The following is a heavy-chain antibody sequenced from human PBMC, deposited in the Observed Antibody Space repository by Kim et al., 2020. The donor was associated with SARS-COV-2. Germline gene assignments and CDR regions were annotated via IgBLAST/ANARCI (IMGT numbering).Heavy chain of an antibody. CDR1: GYTFTYYY. J-gene: IGHJ5*02. D-gene: IGHD1-20*01. Sequence: ASVKVSCKASGYTFTYYYIHWLRQAPGQGLEWMGRINPNTGVTNFAQKFQGRVTMTRDTSTNTVYMDLTRLTSDDTAVFFCARGGRKLGTAPTYNPFVDPGRRGLVAIASS. CDR3: ARGGRKLGTAPTYNPFVDP. V-gene: IGHV1-2*06. CDR2: INPNTGVT.